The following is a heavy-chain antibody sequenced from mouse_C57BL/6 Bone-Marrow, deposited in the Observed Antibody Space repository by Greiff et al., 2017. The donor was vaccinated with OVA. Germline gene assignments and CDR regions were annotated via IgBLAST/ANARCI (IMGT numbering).Heavy chain of an antibody. V-gene: IGHV1-19*01. CDR2: INPYNGGT. J-gene: IGHJ4*01. CDR3: ARGLRRRGDY. CDR1: GYTFTDYY. D-gene: IGHD2-4*01. Sequence: EVQLQQSGPVLVKPGASVKMSCKASGYTFTDYYMNWVKQSHGKSLEWIGVINPYNGGTSYNQKFKGKATLTVDKSSSTAYMALNSLTSEDSAVYYCARGLRRRGDYWGKGTSVTVSS.